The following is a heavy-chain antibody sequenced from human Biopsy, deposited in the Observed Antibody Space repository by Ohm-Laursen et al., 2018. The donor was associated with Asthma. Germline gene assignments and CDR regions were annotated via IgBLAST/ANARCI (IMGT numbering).Heavy chain of an antibody. Sequence: GASVKVSCKASGYTFTSYDINWVRQATGQGLEWMGWMNPNSGNTGYPQNFQGRVTMTRDTSISTAYMELSSLRSEDTAVYYCTRWSLRVRDTPNDYWGQGTLVTVPS. V-gene: IGHV1-8*01. CDR1: GYTFTSYD. J-gene: IGHJ4*02. D-gene: IGHD3-16*01. CDR2: MNPNSGNT. CDR3: TRWSLRVRDTPNDY.